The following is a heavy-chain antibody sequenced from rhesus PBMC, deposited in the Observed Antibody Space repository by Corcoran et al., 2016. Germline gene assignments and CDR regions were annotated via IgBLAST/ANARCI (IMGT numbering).Heavy chain of an antibody. Sequence: QVTLKESGPALVKPTQTLTLTCTFSGFSLSTSGMGVGWIRQPSRKTLEWLAHIYWNDDKYYSTSLKRRLTISKDTSKNQVVLTMTNMDPVDTATYYCAREHHMTSFDYWGQGVLVTVSS. CDR3: AREHHMTSFDY. D-gene: IGHD3-22*01. V-gene: IGHV2-1*01. CDR2: IYWNDDK. J-gene: IGHJ4*01. CDR1: GFSLSTSGMG.